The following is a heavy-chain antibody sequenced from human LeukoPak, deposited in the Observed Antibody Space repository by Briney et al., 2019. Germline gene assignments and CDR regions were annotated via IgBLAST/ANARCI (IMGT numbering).Heavy chain of an antibody. CDR3: AKVGLRYGDPLGHFDF. Sequence: PGGSLRLSCATSGFTFNSYAMSWVRQAPGKGLEWVSAISGSGGSTYYADSVKGRFTISRDNSKNTLYLQMNSLGAEATAVYYCAKVGLRYGDPLGHFDFWGQGTLVTVSS. CDR2: ISGSGGST. D-gene: IGHD4-17*01. J-gene: IGHJ4*02. V-gene: IGHV3-23*01. CDR1: GFTFNSYA.